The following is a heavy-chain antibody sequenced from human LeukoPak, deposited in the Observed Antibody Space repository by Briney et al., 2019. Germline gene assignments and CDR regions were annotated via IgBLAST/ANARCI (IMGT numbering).Heavy chain of an antibody. CDR3: AKANTAMACFDY. CDR1: GYTFTSYD. J-gene: IGHJ4*02. V-gene: IGHV1-8*01. Sequence: ASAKVSCKASGYTFTSYDINWVRQATGQGLEWMGWMNPNSGNTGYAQKFQGRVTMTRNTSISTAYMELSSLRSEDTAVYYCAKANTAMACFDYWGQGTLVTVSS. CDR2: MNPNSGNT. D-gene: IGHD5-18*01.